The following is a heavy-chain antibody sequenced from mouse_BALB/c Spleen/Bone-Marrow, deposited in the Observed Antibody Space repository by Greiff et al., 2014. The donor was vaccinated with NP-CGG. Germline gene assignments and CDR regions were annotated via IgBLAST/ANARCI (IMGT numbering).Heavy chain of an antibody. CDR1: GYTFTSYW. Sequence: QVQLKQSGAELVRPGASVKLSCKASGYTFTSYWINWVKQRPGQGLEWIGNIYPSDSYTNYNQKFKDKATLTVDKSSSTAYMQLSSPTSEDSAVYYCTRTYHYDEGGFDYWGQGTTLTVSA. D-gene: IGHD2-4*01. V-gene: IGHV1-69*02. J-gene: IGHJ2*01. CDR2: IYPSDSYT. CDR3: TRTYHYDEGGFDY.